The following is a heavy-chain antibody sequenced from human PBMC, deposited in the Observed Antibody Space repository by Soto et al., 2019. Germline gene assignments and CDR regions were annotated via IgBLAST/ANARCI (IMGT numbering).Heavy chain of an antibody. CDR1: GGSISGYY. V-gene: IGHV4-59*01. CDR3: ARGEYDSSIGGFFDS. CDR2: IFYSGNT. J-gene: IGHJ4*02. Sequence: SETLSLTCIVSGGSISGYYWSWIRQPPGKGLEWIAYIFYSGNTKHNPSLRSRVTISLDTSINQFSLKLSSVTAADTAMYYCARGEYDSSIGGFFDSWGQGTLVTVSS. D-gene: IGHD3-22*01.